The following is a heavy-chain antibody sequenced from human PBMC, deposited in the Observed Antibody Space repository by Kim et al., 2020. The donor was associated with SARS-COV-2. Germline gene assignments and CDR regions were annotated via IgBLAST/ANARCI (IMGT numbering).Heavy chain of an antibody. V-gene: IGHV4-59*08. CDR3: ARLGRWLQDTDY. Sequence: NYNPSLKSLVTISLDTSKTQFSLKLSSVTAADTAVYFCARLGRWLQDTDYWGQGTLVTVTS. D-gene: IGHD5-12*01. J-gene: IGHJ4*02.